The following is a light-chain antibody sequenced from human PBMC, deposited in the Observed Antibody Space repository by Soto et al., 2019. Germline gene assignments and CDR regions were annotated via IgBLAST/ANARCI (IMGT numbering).Light chain of an antibody. CDR2: NVG. CDR3: CSLAGTYSWV. Sequence: QAVVTQPPSVSAAPGQKVTISCSGSTSNIGNSLVSWYQQFPGTAPKLMIFNVGKRPSGVPDRFSGSKSGNTASLTISGLQAEDGADYYCCSLAGTYSWVFGGGTKLTVL. CDR1: TSNIGNSL. V-gene: IGLV2-11*02. J-gene: IGLJ3*02.